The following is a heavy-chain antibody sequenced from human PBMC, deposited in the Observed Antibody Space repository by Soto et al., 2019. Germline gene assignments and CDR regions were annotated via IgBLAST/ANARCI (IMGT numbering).Heavy chain of an antibody. V-gene: IGHV4-39*01. CDR2: MLYSGLT. CDR1: GYSVSSSDYY. J-gene: IGHJ6*02. Sequence: SETLSLTCSVSGYSVSSSDYYWAWIRQPPGKGLEWIGSMLYSGLTYYNPSLKSRVTLSVDTSKNQFSVRLNSVTASDTAVYYCAPLTVSLSGPYGIHVWGQGTTVTVS. CDR3: APLTVSLSGPYGIHV. D-gene: IGHD2-15*01.